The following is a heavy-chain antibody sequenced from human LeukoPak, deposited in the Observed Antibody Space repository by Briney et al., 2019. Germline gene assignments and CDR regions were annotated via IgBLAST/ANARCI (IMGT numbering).Heavy chain of an antibody. Sequence: GGSLRLSCAASGFTFSSYGMHWVRQAPGKGLEGVAFLRYDGSNKYYADSVKGRFTISRDKSKNSLYLQMNSLRAEDTAVYYCAGGWPEFCYWGQGTLVTVSS. V-gene: IGHV3-30*02. CDR2: LRYDGSNK. CDR1: GFTFSSYG. CDR3: AGGWPEFCY. D-gene: IGHD6-19*01. J-gene: IGHJ4*02.